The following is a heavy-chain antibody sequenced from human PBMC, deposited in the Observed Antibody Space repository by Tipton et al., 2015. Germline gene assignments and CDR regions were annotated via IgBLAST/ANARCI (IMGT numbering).Heavy chain of an antibody. CDR2: ISHSGNT. J-gene: IGHJ6*02. CDR1: GGSIRSSSYY. CDR3: ARDLEHGMDV. D-gene: IGHD5-24*01. Sequence: GLVKPSETLSLTCTVSGGSIRSSSYYWGWIRQPPGKGLEWIGSISHSGNTYYNPSLKSRVTMSRDTSKNQFSLKLTSVTAADTAVYYCARDLEHGMDVWGHGTTVTVSS. V-gene: IGHV4-39*07.